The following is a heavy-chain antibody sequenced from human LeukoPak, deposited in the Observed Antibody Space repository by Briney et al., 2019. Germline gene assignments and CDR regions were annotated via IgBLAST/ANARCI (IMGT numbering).Heavy chain of an antibody. D-gene: IGHD6-19*01. CDR3: TKDGSGWSGY. J-gene: IGHJ4*02. Sequence: PGGSLRLSCAASGFTFSRYWMSWLRQAPGKGLEWVANIKEDRSEKHYVDSVKGRFTISRDNAKNSLSLQMDSLRVEDTAVYYCTKDGSGWSGYWGQGTLVTVSS. V-gene: IGHV3-7*01. CDR1: GFTFSRYW. CDR2: IKEDRSEK.